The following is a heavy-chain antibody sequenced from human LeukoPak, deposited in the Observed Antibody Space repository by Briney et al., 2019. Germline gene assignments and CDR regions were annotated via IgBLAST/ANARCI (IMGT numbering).Heavy chain of an antibody. V-gene: IGHV7-4-1*02. J-gene: IGHJ6*02. D-gene: IGHD1-14*01. CDR3: AREGGTIWEPYYYYGMDV. Sequence: GASVKVSCKASGYTFTSYAMNWVRQAPGQGLEWMGWINTNTGNSTYAQGFTGRFVFSSDTSVSTAYLQISSLRAEDTAVYYCAREGGTIWEPYYYYGMDVWGQGTMVTVSS. CDR1: GYTFTSYA. CDR2: INTNTGNS.